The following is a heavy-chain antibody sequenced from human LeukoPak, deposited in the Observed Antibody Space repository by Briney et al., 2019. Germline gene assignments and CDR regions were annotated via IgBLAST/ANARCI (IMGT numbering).Heavy chain of an antibody. J-gene: IGHJ5*02. V-gene: IGHV1-69*01. D-gene: IGHD4-17*01. CDR2: IIPIFGTA. Sequence: SVKVSCKASGGTFNTYAVSWGRQAPGQGLEWMGGIIPIFGTANYAQKFQGRVTITADESTNTAYMTLSSLTSEDTAVYYCTRLRDEWFDPWGQGTLVTVSS. CDR3: TRLRDEWFDP. CDR1: GGTFNTYA.